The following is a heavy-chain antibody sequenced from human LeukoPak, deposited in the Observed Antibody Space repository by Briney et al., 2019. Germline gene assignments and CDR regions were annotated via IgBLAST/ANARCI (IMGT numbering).Heavy chain of an antibody. CDR1: GHTFTSYD. CDR3: ARGVVPAANYYYYMDV. V-gene: IGHV1-8*03. CDR2: MNPNSGNT. J-gene: IGHJ6*03. D-gene: IGHD2-2*01. Sequence: ASVKVSCKASGHTFTSYDINWVRQATGQGLEWMGWMNPNSGNTGYAQKFQGRVTITRNTSISTAYMELSSLRSEDTAVYYCARGVVPAANYYYYMDVWGKGTTVTVSS.